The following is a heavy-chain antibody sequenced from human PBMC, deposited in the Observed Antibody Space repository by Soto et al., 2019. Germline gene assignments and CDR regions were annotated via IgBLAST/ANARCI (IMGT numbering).Heavy chain of an antibody. D-gene: IGHD6-19*01. CDR3: ARHVIAVAGPLLY. CDR1: GYNFTKYW. CDR2: IYPGDSDT. Sequence: GESLKISCKGSGYNFTKYWIGWVRQMPGKGPEWMGIIYPGDSDTRYSPSFQGQVIISADKSISTAYLQWSSLKAPDTAMYYCARHVIAVAGPLLYWGQGTLVTVS. V-gene: IGHV5-51*01. J-gene: IGHJ4*02.